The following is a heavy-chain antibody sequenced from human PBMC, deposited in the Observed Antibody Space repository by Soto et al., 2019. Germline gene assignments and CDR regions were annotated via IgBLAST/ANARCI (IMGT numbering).Heavy chain of an antibody. CDR2: ISSSGSTI. CDR3: ARRKGLITMVRGVMGYGMDV. D-gene: IGHD3-10*01. CDR1: GFTFSSYE. V-gene: IGHV3-48*03. J-gene: IGHJ6*02. Sequence: EVQLVESGGGLVQPGGSLRLSCAASGFTFSSYEMNWVRQAPGKGLEWVSYISSSGSTIYYADSVKGRFTISRDNAKNSLYLQMNSLRAEDTAVYYCARRKGLITMVRGVMGYGMDVWGQGTTVTVSS.